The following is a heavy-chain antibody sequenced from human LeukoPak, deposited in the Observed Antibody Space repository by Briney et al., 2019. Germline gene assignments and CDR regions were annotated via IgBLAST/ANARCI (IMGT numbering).Heavy chain of an antibody. CDR1: GGSISSGGYY. D-gene: IGHD2/OR15-2a*01. J-gene: IGHJ3*02. Sequence: SQTLSLTCTVSGGSISSGGYYWSWLRQHPGKGLEWIGYIYYSGSTCYNPSLKSRVTISVDTSKNQFSLKLSSVTAADTAVYYCARAHLSHDAFDIWGQGTMVTVSS. CDR3: ARAHLSHDAFDI. CDR2: IYYSGST. V-gene: IGHV4-31*03.